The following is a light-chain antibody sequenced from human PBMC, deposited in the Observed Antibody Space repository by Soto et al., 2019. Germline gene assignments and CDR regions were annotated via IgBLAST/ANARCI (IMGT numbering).Light chain of an antibody. CDR2: GAS. J-gene: IGKJ2*01. Sequence: EIEVTQSPATLSVSPGERATLSCRASESISTNLAWYLQQPGQPPRLLIYGASTRATGIPARFSGSGSGTNFTLTISSLQSEDSAVYYCQQYNNWPPHTFGQGTKLEI. CDR1: ESISTN. CDR3: QQYNNWPPHT. V-gene: IGKV3-15*01.